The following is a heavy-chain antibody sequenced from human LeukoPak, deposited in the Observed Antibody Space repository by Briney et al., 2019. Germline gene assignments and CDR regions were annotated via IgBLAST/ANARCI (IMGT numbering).Heavy chain of an antibody. CDR2: VSYDGSNK. J-gene: IGHJ2*01. CDR1: GFTFSSYA. Sequence: SGGSLRLSCAASGFTFSSYAMHWVRQAPGKGLEWVAVVSYDGSNKYSADSVKGRFTISRDNSKNTLYLQMNSLRAEDTAVWYCARETSDWYFDLWGRGTLVTVSS. CDR3: ARETSDWYFDL. V-gene: IGHV3-30-3*01.